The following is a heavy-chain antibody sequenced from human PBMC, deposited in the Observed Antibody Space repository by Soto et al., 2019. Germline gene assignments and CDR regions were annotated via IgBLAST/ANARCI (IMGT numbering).Heavy chain of an antibody. CDR1: GGSISSYY. J-gene: IGHJ4*02. D-gene: IGHD2-21*02. Sequence: PSETLSLTCAVSGGSISSYYWSRIRQPPGKGLEWIGYIYYSGSTNYNPSLKSRVTISVDTSKNQFSLKLSSVTAADTAVYYCARFTYCGGDCYSGLSYYFDYWGQGTLVTVSS. CDR3: ARFTYCGGDCYSGLSYYFDY. V-gene: IGHV4-59*01. CDR2: IYYSGST.